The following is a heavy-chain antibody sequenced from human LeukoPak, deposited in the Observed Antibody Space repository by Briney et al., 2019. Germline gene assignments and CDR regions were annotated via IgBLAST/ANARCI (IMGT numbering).Heavy chain of an antibody. CDR1: GFTFSSYS. D-gene: IGHD3-22*01. CDR2: ISSSSSYI. CDR3: AREQYNYYDSSGYADFDY. V-gene: IGHV3-21*01. Sequence: GGSLRLSCAGSGFTFSSYSMNWVRQAPGKGLEWVSSISSSSSYIYYADSVKGRFTISRDNAKNSLYLQMNSLRAEDTAVYYCAREQYNYYDSSGYADFDYWGQGTLVTVSS. J-gene: IGHJ4*02.